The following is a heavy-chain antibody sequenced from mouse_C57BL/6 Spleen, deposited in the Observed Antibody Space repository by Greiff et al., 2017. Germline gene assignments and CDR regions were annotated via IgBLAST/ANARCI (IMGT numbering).Heavy chain of an antibody. CDR3: ARTYYSIPGYYCDY. D-gene: IGHD2-5*01. CDR1: GYTFTSYW. V-gene: IGHV1-59*01. J-gene: IGHJ2*01. CDR2: IDPSDSYT. Sequence: QVQLQQPGAELVRPGTSVKLSCKASGYTFTSYWMHWVKQRPGQGLEWIGVIDPSDSYTNYNQKFKGKATLTVDTSSSTAYMQLSSLTSEDSAVYYCARTYYSIPGYYCDYWGQGTTLTVSS.